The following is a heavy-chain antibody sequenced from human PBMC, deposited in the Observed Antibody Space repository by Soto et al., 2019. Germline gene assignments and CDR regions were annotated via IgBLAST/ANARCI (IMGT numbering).Heavy chain of an antibody. J-gene: IGHJ1*01. V-gene: IGHV1-69*12. CDR2: IIPIFGTA. CDR1: GGTFSSYA. Sequence: QVQLVQSGAEVKKPGSSVKVSCKASGGTFSSYAISWVRQAPGQGLEWMGGIIPIFGTANYAQKFQGRVTITADESTSTAYMERSSRRSEDTGVHYCARSSRAGATPAEYCQHWGQGTLVTVSS. D-gene: IGHD1-26*01. CDR3: ARSSRAGATPAEYCQH.